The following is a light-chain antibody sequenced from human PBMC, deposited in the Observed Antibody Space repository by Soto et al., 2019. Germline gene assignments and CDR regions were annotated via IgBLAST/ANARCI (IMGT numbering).Light chain of an antibody. CDR3: QQRSNWLLT. CDR1: QTVSSNY. J-gene: IGKJ4*01. V-gene: IGKV3D-20*02. CDR2: GAS. Sequence: EIILTQSPDTLSLSPGERATLSCRASQTVSSNYLAWCQQRPGQAPRLLIYGASTRAAGIPVRFSGSGSGTDFTLTISSLEPEDFAVYYCQQRSNWLLTFGGGTKVDIK.